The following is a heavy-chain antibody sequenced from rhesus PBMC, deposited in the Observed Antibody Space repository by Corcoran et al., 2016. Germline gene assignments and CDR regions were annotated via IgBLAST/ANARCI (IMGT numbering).Heavy chain of an antibody. V-gene: IGHV4-122*02. CDR2: ITYSGST. D-gene: IGHD6-25*01. J-gene: IGHJ4*01. CDR3: ARNEGGSWTHFDY. Sequence: QVQLQESGPGLVKPSETLSLTCAVSGYSISSGYYWSWIRPPPGKGLEWIGYITYSGSTSYNPARKSRVTISRDTSKNQFSLKLTSVTAADTAVYYCARNEGGSWTHFDYWGQGVLVTVSS. CDR1: GYSISSGYY.